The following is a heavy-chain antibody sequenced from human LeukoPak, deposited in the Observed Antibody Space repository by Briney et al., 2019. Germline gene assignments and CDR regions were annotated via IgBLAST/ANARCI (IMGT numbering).Heavy chain of an antibody. CDR2: IYYSGST. J-gene: IGHJ4*02. V-gene: IGHV4-59*08. D-gene: IGHD3-22*01. CDR3: ARHTPDYYDSSGYIDY. CDR1: GGSISSYY. Sequence: SETLSLTCTVSGGSISSYYWRRIRQPPGKGLEWIGYIYYSGSTNYNPSLKSRVTISVDTSKNQFSLKLSSVTAADTAVYYCARHTPDYYDSSGYIDYWGQGTLVTVSS.